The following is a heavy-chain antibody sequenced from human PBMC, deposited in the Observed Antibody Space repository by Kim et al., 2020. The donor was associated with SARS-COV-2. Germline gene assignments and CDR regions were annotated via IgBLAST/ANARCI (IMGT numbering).Heavy chain of an antibody. CDR1: GGSFSGYY. J-gene: IGHJ5*02. Sequence: SETLSLTCAVYGGSFSGYYWSWIRQPPGKGLEWIGEINHSGSTNYNPSLKSRVTISVDTSKNQFSLKLSSVTAADTAVYYCARGRSVLLWFRELLCDPWGQGTLVTVSS. V-gene: IGHV4-34*01. D-gene: IGHD3-10*01. CDR2: INHSGST. CDR3: ARGRSVLLWFRELLCDP.